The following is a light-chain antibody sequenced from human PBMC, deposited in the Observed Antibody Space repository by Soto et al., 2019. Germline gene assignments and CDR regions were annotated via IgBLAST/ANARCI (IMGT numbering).Light chain of an antibody. CDR1: SSDIGVYNY. Sequence: QSVLTQPPSASGSPGQSVTISCTGTSSDIGVYNYVSWYQQHPGKAPKLMIYEVSKRPSGVPDRFSGSKSGNTASLTVSGLQAEDEADYYCQSSDSSLNVFGTGTKVTVL. V-gene: IGLV2-8*01. CDR2: EVS. J-gene: IGLJ1*01. CDR3: QSSDSSLNV.